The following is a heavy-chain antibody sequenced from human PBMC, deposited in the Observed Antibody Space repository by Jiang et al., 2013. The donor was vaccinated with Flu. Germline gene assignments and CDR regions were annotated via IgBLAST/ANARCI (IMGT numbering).Heavy chain of an antibody. Sequence: TEYSMNWVRQSPGQGFEWMGRITTNTGSPTYAQGFRGRFVFSLDTSVNTAYLEINSLKAEDTAVYYCVRRDKFSSGWSFDYWGHGTLVTVSS. CDR3: VRRDKFSSGWSFDY. CDR2: ITTNTGSP. D-gene: IGHD3-22*01. V-gene: IGHV7-4-1*02. CDR1: TEYS. J-gene: IGHJ4*01.